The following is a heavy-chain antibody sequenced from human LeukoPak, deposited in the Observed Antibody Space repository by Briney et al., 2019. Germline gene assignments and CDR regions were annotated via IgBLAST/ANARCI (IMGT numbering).Heavy chain of an antibody. V-gene: IGHV3-74*01. J-gene: IGHJ4*02. Sequence: GGSLRLAWSASGFTFSSYAMHWVRQAPGKGLVWVSRINTDGSSTNYADSVKGRFTISRDNAKNTLYLQMDSLRAEDTAVYYCARDSAYCGGDCYSFDYWGQGTLVTVSS. CDR3: ARDSAYCGGDCYSFDY. CDR1: GFTFSSYA. CDR2: INTDGSST. D-gene: IGHD2-21*02.